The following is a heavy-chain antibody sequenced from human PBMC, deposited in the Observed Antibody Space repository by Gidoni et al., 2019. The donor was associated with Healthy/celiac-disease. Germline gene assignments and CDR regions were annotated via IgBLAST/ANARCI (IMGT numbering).Heavy chain of an antibody. D-gene: IGHD1-1*01. Sequence: EVQLVESGGGLVQPGGYLRLSCAASGFTFSSYEMNWVRQAPGKGLEWVSYISSSGSTIYYADSVKGRFTISRDNAKNSLYLQMNSLRAEVTAVYYCARDATGTGGSGMDVWGQGTTVTVSS. V-gene: IGHV3-48*03. CDR3: ARDATGTGGSGMDV. CDR2: ISSSGSTI. CDR1: GFTFSSYE. J-gene: IGHJ6*02.